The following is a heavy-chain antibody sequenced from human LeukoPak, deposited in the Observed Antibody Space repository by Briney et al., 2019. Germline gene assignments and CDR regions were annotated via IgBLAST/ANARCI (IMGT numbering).Heavy chain of an antibody. Sequence: GGSLRLSCAASGFTFSSYAMSWVRQAPGKGLEWVSAISGSVGSTYYADSVKGRFTISRDNSKNTLYLQMNSLRAEDTAVYYCATNPFLWSGYCDYWGQGTLVTVSS. CDR1: GFTFSSYA. D-gene: IGHD3-3*01. CDR3: ATNPFLWSGYCDY. J-gene: IGHJ4*02. V-gene: IGHV3-23*01. CDR2: ISGSVGST.